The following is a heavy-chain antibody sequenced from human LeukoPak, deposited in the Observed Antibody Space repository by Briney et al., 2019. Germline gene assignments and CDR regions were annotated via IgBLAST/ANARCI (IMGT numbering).Heavy chain of an antibody. D-gene: IGHD2/OR15-2a*01. CDR3: ARANSLGY. Sequence: GGSLRLSCAASGFTFSSYWMSWVRQAPGKGLEWVANIKHDGSEEYYVDSVKGRFTISRDNAKDSLYLQMNSLRAQDTAVYYCARANSLGYWGQGTLVTVSS. V-gene: IGHV3-7*01. CDR1: GFTFSSYW. J-gene: IGHJ4*02. CDR2: IKHDGSEE.